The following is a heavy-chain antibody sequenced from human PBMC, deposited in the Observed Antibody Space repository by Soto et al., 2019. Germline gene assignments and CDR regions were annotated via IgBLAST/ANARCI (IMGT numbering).Heavy chain of an antibody. CDR2: IRNKAHGGTR. Sequence: GGSLRLSCAASGFAFGDYAMNWFRQPPGKGLEWVGFIRNKAHGGTREYAASVKGRFTISRDDSKSIAYLQMNSLKTEDTAVYYCARDHFYDILTGYLYYFDYWGQGALVTVSS. CDR3: ARDHFYDILTGYLYYFDY. D-gene: IGHD3-9*01. J-gene: IGHJ4*02. V-gene: IGHV3-49*03. CDR1: GFAFGDYA.